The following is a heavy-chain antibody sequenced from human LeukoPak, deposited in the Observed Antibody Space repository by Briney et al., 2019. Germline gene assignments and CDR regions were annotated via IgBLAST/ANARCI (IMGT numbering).Heavy chain of an antibody. CDR1: GFTLTTAW. CDR3: STDWSSSSH. J-gene: IGHJ4*02. V-gene: IGHV3-15*01. CDR2: IKGTNDGGTA. Sequence: GGSLRLSCAASGFTLTTAWMSWVRQAPGKGLEWVGRIKGTNDGGTADYAAPVKGRFIISRDDSKNTLYLQMNSLKTEDTAVYYCSTDWSSSSHWGQGTLVTVSS. D-gene: IGHD6-13*01.